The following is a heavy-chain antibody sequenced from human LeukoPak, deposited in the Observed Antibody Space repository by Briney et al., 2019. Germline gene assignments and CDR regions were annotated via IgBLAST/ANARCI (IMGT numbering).Heavy chain of an antibody. CDR2: IYYSGST. V-gene: IGHV4-39*01. CDR3: ARRFSTYFDY. J-gene: IGHJ4*02. Sequence: ETLSLTCTVSGGSISSSSYYWGWIRQPPGKGLQWIGSIYYSGSTYYNPSLKSRVTISVDTSKNQFSLKLSSVTAADTAVYYCARRFSTYFDYWGQGTLVTVSS. CDR1: GGSISSSSYY. D-gene: IGHD3-3*01.